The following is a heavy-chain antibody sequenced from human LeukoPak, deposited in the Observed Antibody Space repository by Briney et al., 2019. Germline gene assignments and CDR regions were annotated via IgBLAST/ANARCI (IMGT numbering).Heavy chain of an antibody. CDR3: ARTYYYDSSGYYYPDY. D-gene: IGHD3-22*01. J-gene: IGHJ4*02. V-gene: IGHV5-51*01. CDR2: IYPGDSDT. Sequence: GESLKISCKGSGCSFTSYWIGWVRQMPGKGLEWMGIIYPGDSDTRYSPSFQGQVTISADKSISTAYLQWSSLKASDTAMYYCARTYYYDSSGYYYPDYWGQGTLVTVSS. CDR1: GCSFTSYW.